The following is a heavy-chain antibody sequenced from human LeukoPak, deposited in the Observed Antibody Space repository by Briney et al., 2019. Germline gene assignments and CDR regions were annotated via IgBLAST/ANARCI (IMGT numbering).Heavy chain of an antibody. CDR1: GFKLSDYA. J-gene: IGHJ1*01. CDR2: ISHSGGSA. CDR3: AAPPDGSSGYYFPWGYFQE. D-gene: IGHD3-22*01. Sequence: GGSLRLSCAASGFKLSDYAMSWVRQAPGKRLDWVSAISHSGGSAYYADSVKGRFTISRDNSKSTLYLEMNSLRAEDTAVYYCAAPPDGSSGYYFPWGYFQEWGQGTLVTVSS. V-gene: IGHV3-23*01.